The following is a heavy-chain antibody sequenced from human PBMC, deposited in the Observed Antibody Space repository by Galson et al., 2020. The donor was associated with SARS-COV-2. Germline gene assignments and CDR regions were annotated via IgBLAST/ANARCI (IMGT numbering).Heavy chain of an antibody. CDR2: MNPNSGNT. CDR3: ARRVESSSWSSLYYYYGMDV. V-gene: IGHV1-8*01. J-gene: IGHJ6*02. CDR1: GYTFTSYD. Sequence: ASVKVSCKASGYTFTSYDINWVRQATGQGLEWMGWMNPNSGNTGYAQKFQGRVTMTRNTSISTAYMELSSLRSEDTAVYYCARRVESSSWSSLYYYYGMDVWGQGTTVTVSS. D-gene: IGHD6-13*01.